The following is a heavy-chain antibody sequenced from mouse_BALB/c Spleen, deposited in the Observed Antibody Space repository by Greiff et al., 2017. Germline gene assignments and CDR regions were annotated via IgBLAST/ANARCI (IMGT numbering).Heavy chain of an antibody. Sequence: DVKLQESGAELVKPGASVKLSCTASGFNIKDTYMHWVKQRPEQGLEWIGRIDPANGNTKYDPKFQGKATITADTSSNTAYLQLSSLTSEDTAVYYCAGDAMDYWGQGTSVTVSS. V-gene: IGHV14-3*02. CDR1: GFNIKDTY. J-gene: IGHJ4*01. CDR2: IDPANGNT. CDR3: AGDAMDY.